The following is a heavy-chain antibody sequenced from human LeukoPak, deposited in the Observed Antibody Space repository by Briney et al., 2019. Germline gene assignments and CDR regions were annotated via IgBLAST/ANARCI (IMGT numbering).Heavy chain of an antibody. V-gene: IGHV7-4-1*02. CDR1: GYTFTSYA. CDR3: ARDNSKLRYFDWVYYYYGMDV. CDR2: TNTNTGNP. Sequence: GASVKASCKASGYTFTSYAMNWVRQAPGQGLEWMGWTNTNTGNPTYAQGFTGRFVFSLDTSVSTAYLQISSLKAEDTAVYYCARDNSKLRYFDWVYYYYGMDVWGQGTTVTVSS. D-gene: IGHD3-9*01. J-gene: IGHJ6*02.